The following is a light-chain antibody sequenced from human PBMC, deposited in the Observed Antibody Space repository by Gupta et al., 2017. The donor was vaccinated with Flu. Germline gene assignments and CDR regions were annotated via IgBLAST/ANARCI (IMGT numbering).Light chain of an antibody. CDR2: YKSDSDK. Sequence: QAVLTQPSSLSASPGASARLTCPLRRGINVGTYRIYWYQQKPGSPPQYLLRYKSDSDKQQGSGVPSRFSGSKDASANAGILLISGLQSEDEADYYCMIWHSSAYVFGTGTKVTVL. J-gene: IGLJ1*01. CDR1: RGINVGTYR. CDR3: MIWHSSAYV. V-gene: IGLV5-45*02.